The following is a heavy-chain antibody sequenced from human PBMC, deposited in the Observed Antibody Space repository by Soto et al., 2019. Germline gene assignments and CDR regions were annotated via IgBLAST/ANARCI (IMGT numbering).Heavy chain of an antibody. V-gene: IGHV3-9*01. D-gene: IGHD2-15*01. CDR2: ISWNSGSI. CDR1: GFTFDDYA. CDR3: AKVGRYCSGGSCTYYYYYMDV. J-gene: IGHJ6*03. Sequence: EVQLVESGGGLVQPGRSLRLSCAASGFTFDDYAMHWVRQAPGKGLEWVSGISWNSGSIGYADSVKGRFTISRDNAKNSLYLQMNSLRAEDTALYYCAKVGRYCSGGSCTYYYYYMDVWGKGTTVTVSS.